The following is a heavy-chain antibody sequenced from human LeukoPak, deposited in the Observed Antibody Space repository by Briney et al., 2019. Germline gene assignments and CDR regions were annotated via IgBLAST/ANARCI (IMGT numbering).Heavy chain of an antibody. CDR1: GFTFSSYA. CDR3: AKVGGYDFWSGYPYYFDY. D-gene: IGHD3-3*01. Sequence: GGSLRLSCAASGFTFSSYAMSWVRQAPGKGLEWVSAISGSGGSAFYADSVKGRFTISRDNSKNTLYLQMNSLRAEDTAVYYCAKVGGYDFWSGYPYYFDYWGQGTLVTVSS. V-gene: IGHV3-23*01. J-gene: IGHJ4*02. CDR2: ISGSGGSA.